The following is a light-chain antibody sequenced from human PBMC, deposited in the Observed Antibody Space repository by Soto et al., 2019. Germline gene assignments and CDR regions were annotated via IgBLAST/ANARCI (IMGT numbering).Light chain of an antibody. V-gene: IGLV2-14*01. Sequence: QSVLTQPDSVSGSPGQSITISCTGTSSDIGDYNYVSWYQQYPGKVPKLVIYDVSHRPSGVSNRFSGSKSGNTASLTISGLQAEDEADYYCSSSTTTTSLVVFGGGTKLTVL. CDR2: DVS. CDR3: SSSTTTTSLVV. CDR1: SSDIGDYNY. J-gene: IGLJ3*02.